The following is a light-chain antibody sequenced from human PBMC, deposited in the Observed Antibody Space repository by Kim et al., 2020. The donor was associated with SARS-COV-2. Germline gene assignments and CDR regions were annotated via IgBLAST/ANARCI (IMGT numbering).Light chain of an antibody. CDR3: SSSTSSRTVV. Sequence: PSVTSSCIGSNSDIGNADYVSWYQQYPGKAPKLILFDVSTRPSGISTRFFGSKSGNTASLTISGLQPEDEADYHCSSSTSSRTVVFGGGTQLTVL. V-gene: IGLV2-14*03. J-gene: IGLJ3*02. CDR2: DVS. CDR1: NSDIGNADY.